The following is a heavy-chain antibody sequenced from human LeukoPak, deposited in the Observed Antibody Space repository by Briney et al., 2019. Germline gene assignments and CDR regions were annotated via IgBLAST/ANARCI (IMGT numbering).Heavy chain of an antibody. V-gene: IGHV3-30*03. D-gene: IGHD3-22*01. J-gene: IGHJ4*02. CDR2: ISYDGSNK. CDR1: GFTFSSYG. Sequence: PGRSLRLSCAASGFTFSSYGMHWVRQAPGKGLEWVAVISYDGSNKYYADSVKGRFTISRDNYKNTLYLQMNSLRVEDTAFYYCARSGGDFYDSSGYGVIDYWGRGTLVTVSS. CDR3: ARSGGDFYDSSGYGVIDY.